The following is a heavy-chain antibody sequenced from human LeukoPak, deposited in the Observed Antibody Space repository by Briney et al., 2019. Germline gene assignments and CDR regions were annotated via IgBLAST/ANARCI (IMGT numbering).Heavy chain of an antibody. CDR1: GGSISSGGYS. CDR2: IYHSGST. Sequence: SQTLSLTCAVSGGSISSGGYSWSWIRQPPGKGLEWIGYIYHSGSTYYNPSLKSRVTISVDRSKNQFSLKLSSVTAADTAVYYCARERRWLQLHAFDIWGQGTMVTVSS. J-gene: IGHJ3*02. D-gene: IGHD5-24*01. CDR3: ARERRWLQLHAFDI. V-gene: IGHV4-30-2*01.